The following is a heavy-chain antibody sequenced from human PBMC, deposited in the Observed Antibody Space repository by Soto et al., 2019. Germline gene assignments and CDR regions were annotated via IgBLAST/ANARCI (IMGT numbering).Heavy chain of an antibody. V-gene: IGHV1-18*04. J-gene: IGHJ6*02. CDR1: GYTFTKYD. CDR3: ARDRRGLATYDGLAA. Sequence: EASVKVSCKASGYTFTKYDISWVRQAPGQGLEWLGLISPNSGRPSYAQKFEGRVTMTTDTSTTTAYLELRSLTSDDAAVYYCARDRRGLATYDGLAAWGQGTTVTVS. D-gene: IGHD3-16*01. CDR2: ISPNSGRP.